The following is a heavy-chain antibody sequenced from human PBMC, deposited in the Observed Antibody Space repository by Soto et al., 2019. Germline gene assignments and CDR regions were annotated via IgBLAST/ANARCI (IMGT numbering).Heavy chain of an antibody. D-gene: IGHD3-10*01. CDR3: ARLATGADYYYYYGMDV. J-gene: IGHJ6*02. CDR2: IYYSGST. V-gene: IGHV4-31*03. Sequence: PSETLSLTCTVSGGSISSGGYYWSWIRQHPGKGPEWIGYIYYSGSTYYNPSLKSRVTISVDTSKNQFSLKLSSVTAADTAVYYCARLATGADYYYYYGMDVWGQGTTVTVSS. CDR1: GGSISSGGYY.